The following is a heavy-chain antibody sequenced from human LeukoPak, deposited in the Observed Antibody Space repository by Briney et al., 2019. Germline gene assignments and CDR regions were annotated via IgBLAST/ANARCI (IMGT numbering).Heavy chain of an antibody. CDR1: GFTFSDYY. J-gene: IGHJ4*02. CDR2: ISSSSSYT. Sequence: KPGGSLRLSCAASGFTFSDYYMSWIRQAPGKGLEWVSYISSSSSYTNYADSVKGRFSISRDNAKNTLYLQMNSLRAEDTAVYYCARDLPQIVYDILTGYRTGGFDYWGQGTLVTVSS. CDR3: ARDLPQIVYDILTGYRTGGFDY. D-gene: IGHD3-9*01. V-gene: IGHV3-11*06.